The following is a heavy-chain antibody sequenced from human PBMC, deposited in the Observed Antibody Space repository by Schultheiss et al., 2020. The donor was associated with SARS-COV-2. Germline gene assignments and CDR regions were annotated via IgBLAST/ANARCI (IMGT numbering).Heavy chain of an antibody. CDR1: GFTFDDYA. CDR3: AREPLPIAVAGKDYYYYGMDV. V-gene: IGHV3-23*01. CDR2: ISGSGGDP. D-gene: IGHD6-19*01. Sequence: GGSLRLSCAASGFTFDDYAMHWVRQAPGKGLEWVSAISGSGGDPYYPGSVKGRFTISRDNAKNSLYLQMNSLRDEDTAVYYCAREPLPIAVAGKDYYYYGMDVWGQGTTVTVSS. J-gene: IGHJ6*02.